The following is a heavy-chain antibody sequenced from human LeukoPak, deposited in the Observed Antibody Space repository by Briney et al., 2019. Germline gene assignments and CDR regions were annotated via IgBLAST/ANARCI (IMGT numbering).Heavy chain of an antibody. J-gene: IGHJ5*02. CDR2: IYSGGST. Sequence: GGSLRLSCAASGFTVSSNYMSWVRQAPGKGLEWVSVIYSGGSTYYADSVKGRFTISRDNSKNTLYLQMSSLRAEDTAVYYCARGGSLNWFDPWGQGTLVTVSS. CDR3: ARGGSLNWFDP. V-gene: IGHV3-53*01. CDR1: GFTVSSNY. D-gene: IGHD2-15*01.